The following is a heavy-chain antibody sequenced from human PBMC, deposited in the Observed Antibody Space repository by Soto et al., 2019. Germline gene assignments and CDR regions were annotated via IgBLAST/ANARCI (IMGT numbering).Heavy chain of an antibody. D-gene: IGHD3-16*02. CDR1: GYTFTSYA. CDR3: ARFPMITFGGVIVPVPSVFYI. Sequence: GASVKVSCKDSGYTFTSYAMHWVSQAPGXRLEWMGWINAGNGNTKYSQKFQGRVTITRDTSASTAYMELSSLRSEDTAVYYCARFPMITFGGVIVPVPSVFYIRGQGTMVTVSS. J-gene: IGHJ3*02. CDR2: INAGNGNT. V-gene: IGHV1-3*01.